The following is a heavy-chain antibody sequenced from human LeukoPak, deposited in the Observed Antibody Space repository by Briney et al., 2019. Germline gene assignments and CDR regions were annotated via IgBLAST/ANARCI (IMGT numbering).Heavy chain of an antibody. CDR1: GFTFSSYG. V-gene: IGHV3-30*02. CDR2: IRYDRSNK. D-gene: IGHD1-1*01. CDR3: SNNDDGYYFDY. J-gene: IGHJ4*02. Sequence: GGSLRLSCAASGFTFSSYGMHWVRQAPAKGLEWVAFIRYDRSNKYYADSVKGRFTISRGNSKNTLYLQMNSLRAEDTAVYYCSNNDDGYYFDYWGQGTLVTVSS.